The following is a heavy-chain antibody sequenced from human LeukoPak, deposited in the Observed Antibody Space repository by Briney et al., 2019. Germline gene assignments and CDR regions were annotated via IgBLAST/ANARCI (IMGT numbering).Heavy chain of an antibody. CDR3: ARDQEYSGSYYRYFDF. D-gene: IGHD1-26*01. J-gene: IGHJ4*02. CDR2: IYSRGLTRGST. CDR1: GRSLRRYY. Sequence: SDTLSLTCTVSGRSLRRYYWRWIRQPPGKGLEWMGYIYSRGLTRGSTNYNPSLKSRVTLSVDTSKNQFSLKLSSVTAADTAVYYCARDQEYSGSYYRYFDFWRQGALVTVSS. V-gene: IGHV4-59*01.